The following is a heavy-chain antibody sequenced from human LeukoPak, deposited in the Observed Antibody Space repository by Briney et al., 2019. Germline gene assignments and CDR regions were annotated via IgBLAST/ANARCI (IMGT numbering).Heavy chain of an antibody. CDR2: IYTSRSN. CDR3: ARHPTIRFLEWLLDV. Sequence: PSETLSLTCTVSGGSISSSYWSSIRQPPGKGLEWIRYIYTSRSNTYNPSLKSRVTISVDTSKNQFYLKLSSVTAADTAVYYCARHPTIRFLEWLLDVWGKGTTVTVSS. CDR1: GGSISSSY. V-gene: IGHV4-4*09. J-gene: IGHJ6*04. D-gene: IGHD3-3*01.